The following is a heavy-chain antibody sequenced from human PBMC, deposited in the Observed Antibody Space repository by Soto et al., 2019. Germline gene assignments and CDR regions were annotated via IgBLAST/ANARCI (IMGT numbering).Heavy chain of an antibody. J-gene: IGHJ4*02. CDR3: ARVRSGWGIDY. V-gene: IGHV4-30-2*01. Sequence: SETLSLTCAVSGGYLSSGGYSWSWLRQPPGKGLNYIGYIYHSGSTYYNPSLKSRVTVSVDRSKNQFSLKLSSVTAADTAVYYCARVRSGWGIDYWGQGTLVTVSS. D-gene: IGHD6-19*01. CDR2: IYHSGST. CDR1: GGYLSSGGYS.